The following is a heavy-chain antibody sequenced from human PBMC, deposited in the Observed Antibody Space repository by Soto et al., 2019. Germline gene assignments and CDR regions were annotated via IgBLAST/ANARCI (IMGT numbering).Heavy chain of an antibody. CDR2: VSGSGDST. CDR3: ATSNYGERD. V-gene: IGHV3-23*01. D-gene: IGHD3-10*01. Sequence: ELQVLESGGGLVQPAGSLRLTCAASGFTLSEYGTSWVRQAPGKGLEWVSFVSGSGDSTYYTDSVKGRFTISRDSSKNTVCLQMNSLRAEDTAVYYCATSNYGERDWGQGTLVTVSS. CDR1: GFTLSEYG. J-gene: IGHJ4*02.